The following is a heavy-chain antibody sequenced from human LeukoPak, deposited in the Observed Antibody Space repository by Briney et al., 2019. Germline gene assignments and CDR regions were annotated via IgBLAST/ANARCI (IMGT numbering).Heavy chain of an antibody. J-gene: IGHJ4*02. CDR3: ARNLLVYSSSGFDY. Sequence: GGSLRLSSAASGFTFSSYSMNWIRQAPGKGLEWVSYISSSSSTIYYADSVKGRFTISRDNAKNSLYLQMNSLRAEDTAVYYCARNLLVYSSSGFDYWGQGTLVTVSS. V-gene: IGHV3-48*04. CDR2: ISSSSSTI. D-gene: IGHD6-6*01. CDR1: GFTFSSYS.